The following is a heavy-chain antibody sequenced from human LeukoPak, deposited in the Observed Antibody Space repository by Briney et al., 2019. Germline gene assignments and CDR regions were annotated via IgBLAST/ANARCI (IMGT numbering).Heavy chain of an antibody. CDR1: GFTFSSYG. CDR3: AKILESTTLGDAFDI. CDR2: ISYDGSNK. J-gene: IGHJ3*02. V-gene: IGHV3-30*18. D-gene: IGHD4-17*01. Sequence: GRSLRLSCAASGFTFSSYGMHWVRQAPGKGLEWVAVISYDGSNKYYADSVKGRFTISRDNSKNTLYLQMNSLRAEDTAVYYCAKILESTTLGDAFDIWGQGTMVTVPS.